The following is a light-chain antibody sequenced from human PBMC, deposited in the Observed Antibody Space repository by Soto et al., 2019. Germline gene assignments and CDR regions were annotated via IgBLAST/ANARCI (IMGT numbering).Light chain of an antibody. CDR1: QSVSSKY. CDR3: QQYGSSLFT. V-gene: IGKV3-20*01. Sequence: DIVLTQSPGTLSLSPGERATLSCRASQSVSSKYLAWYQQKPGQPPRVLIYGTSIRATGIPERFSGGGSGTDFTLTITSLESEDFAVYYCQQYGSSLFTFGHGTKVDFK. J-gene: IGKJ3*01. CDR2: GTS.